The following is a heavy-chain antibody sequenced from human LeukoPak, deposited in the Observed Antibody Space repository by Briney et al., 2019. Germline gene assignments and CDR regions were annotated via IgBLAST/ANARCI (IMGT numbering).Heavy chain of an antibody. CDR2: IRQDGDTK. Sequence: GGSLRLSCAASGFTFSSYAMHWVRQAPGKGLEWVANIRQDGDTKYYVDSVKGRFTISRDNAMNSLYLQMNSLRAEDTAVYYCAKEDSGWYESLFDYWGQGTLSPSPQ. J-gene: IGHJ4*02. D-gene: IGHD6-19*01. CDR3: AKEDSGWYESLFDY. CDR1: GFTFSSYA. V-gene: IGHV3-7*03.